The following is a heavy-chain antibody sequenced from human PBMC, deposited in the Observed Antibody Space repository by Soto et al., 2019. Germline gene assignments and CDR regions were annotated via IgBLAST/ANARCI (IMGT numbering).Heavy chain of an antibody. Sequence: GGSLRLSCAASGFTFSSYGMHWVRQAPGKGLEWVAVIWYDGSNKYYADSVKGRFTISRDNSKNTLYLQMNSLRAEDTAVYYCARDGGGYCSGGSCYLGYYYYGMDVWGQGTTVTVSS. CDR2: IWYDGSNK. CDR1: GFTFSSYG. J-gene: IGHJ6*02. D-gene: IGHD2-15*01. CDR3: ARDGGGYCSGGSCYLGYYYYGMDV. V-gene: IGHV3-33*01.